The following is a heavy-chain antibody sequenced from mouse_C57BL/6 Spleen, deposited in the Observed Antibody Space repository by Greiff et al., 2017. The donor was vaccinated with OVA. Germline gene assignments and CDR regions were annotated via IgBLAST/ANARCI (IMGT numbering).Heavy chain of an antibody. D-gene: IGHD2-5*01. J-gene: IGHJ2*01. V-gene: IGHV1-55*01. CDR2: IYPGSGST. Sequence: QVQLQQSGAELVKPGASVKMSCKASGYTFTSYWITWVKQRPGQGLEWIGDIYPGSGSTNYNEKFKSKATLTVDTSSSTAYMQLSSLTSEDSAVYYCARWDSNYGYYFDYWGQGTTLTVSS. CDR3: ARWDSNYGYYFDY. CDR1: GYTFTSYW.